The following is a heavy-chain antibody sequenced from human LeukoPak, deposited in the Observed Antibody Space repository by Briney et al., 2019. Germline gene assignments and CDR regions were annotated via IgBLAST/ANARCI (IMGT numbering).Heavy chain of an antibody. CDR2: MYTSGIT. J-gene: IGHJ4*02. CDR3: AREITGTRGVDY. D-gene: IGHD1-7*01. Sequence: SETLSLTRTVSGDSFSSYFWSWIRQPAGKGLEWIGRMYTSGITNSNPSLKSRVTMSVDTSKNQFSLNLASVTAADTAVYYCAREITGTRGVDYWGQGILVTVSS. V-gene: IGHV4-4*07. CDR1: GDSFSSYF.